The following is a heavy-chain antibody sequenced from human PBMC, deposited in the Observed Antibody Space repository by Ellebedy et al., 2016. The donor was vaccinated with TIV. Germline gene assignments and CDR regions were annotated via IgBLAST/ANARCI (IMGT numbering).Heavy chain of an antibody. CDR3: ARSRYPGARSSFDS. V-gene: IGHV3-7*01. CDR2: LKRDGGEE. Sequence: GESLKISCAASGFTFSNYWMSWVRQAPGKGLEWMANLKRDGGEEYYVDSVNGRFTISRDNAKNSLYLQMNSLRVEDTAVYYCARSRYPGARSSFDSWGQGTLVTVSS. J-gene: IGHJ4*02. D-gene: IGHD6-6*01. CDR1: GFTFSNYW.